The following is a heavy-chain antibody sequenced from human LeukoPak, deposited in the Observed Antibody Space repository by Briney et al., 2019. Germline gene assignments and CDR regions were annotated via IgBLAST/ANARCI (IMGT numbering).Heavy chain of an antibody. CDR2: MNPNSGNT. J-gene: IGHJ4*02. V-gene: IGHV1-8*03. D-gene: IGHD6-13*01. CDR3: ARDAGYSSSWKPQYYFDY. Sequence: ASVKVSCKASGYTFTSYDINWVRQATGQGLEWMGWMNPNSGNTGYAQKFQGRVTITRNTSISTAYMELSSLRSEDTAVYYCARDAGYSSSWKPQYYFDYWGQGTLVTVSS. CDR1: GYTFTSYD.